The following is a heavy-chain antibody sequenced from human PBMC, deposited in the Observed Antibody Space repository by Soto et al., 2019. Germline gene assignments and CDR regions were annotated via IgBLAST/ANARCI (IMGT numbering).Heavy chain of an antibody. D-gene: IGHD2-15*01. J-gene: IGHJ4*02. CDR1: GFTFSSCV. CDR2: ISESGDKT. CDR3: AKVVPYGSATGYFES. Sequence: EVQVLESGGGLVQPGGSLRLSCAASGFTFSSCVMGWVRQAPGKGLEWVSTISESGDKTYYADSVKGRFTLSRDNPKNTLYLLMNSLRAADTAVYYCAKVVPYGSATGYFESRGQGTLVTVSS. V-gene: IGHV3-23*01.